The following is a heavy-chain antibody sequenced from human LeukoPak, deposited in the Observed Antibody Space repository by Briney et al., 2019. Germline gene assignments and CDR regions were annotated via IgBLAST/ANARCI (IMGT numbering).Heavy chain of an antibody. CDR3: AREASTEAIHAFDP. V-gene: IGHV3-30*02. D-gene: IGHD2-21*01. Sequence: GGSLRLSCAASGLSFSRNGMHWVRQAPGKGLEWLAFIQYDGSSKYYADSVKGRFTISRDNSKNTLYLQMNTLRVEDTAVYYCAREASTEAIHAFDPWGQGTLVTVSA. CDR2: IQYDGSSK. CDR1: GLSFSRNG. J-gene: IGHJ5*02.